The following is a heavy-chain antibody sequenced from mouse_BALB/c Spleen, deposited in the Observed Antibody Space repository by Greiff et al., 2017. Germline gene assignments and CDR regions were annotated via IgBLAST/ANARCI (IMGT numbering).Heavy chain of an antibody. Sequence: EVQGVESGGGLVKPGGSLKLSCAASGFAFSSYDMSWVRQTPEKRLEWVAYISSGGGSTYYPDTVKGRFTISRDNAKNTLYLQMSSLKSEDTAMYYCARQGRYFDVWGAGTTVTVSS. CDR1: GFAFSSYD. CDR2: ISSGGGST. J-gene: IGHJ1*01. V-gene: IGHV5-12-1*01. CDR3: ARQGRYFDV.